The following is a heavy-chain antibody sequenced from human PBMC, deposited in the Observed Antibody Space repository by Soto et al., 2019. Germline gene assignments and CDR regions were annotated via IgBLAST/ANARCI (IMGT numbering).Heavy chain of an antibody. D-gene: IGHD2-8*02. CDR1: GVSFSGYY. CDR2: INHSGST. V-gene: IGHV4-34*01. J-gene: IGHJ4*02. CDR3: ARDKITGLFDY. Sequence: TSETLSLTCAVYGVSFSGYYWTWIRQPPGTGLEWIGEINHSGSTNYNPSLKSRVTISVDTSKNQFSLKLTSVTAADTAVYYCARDKITGLFDYWGQGTLVTVPQ.